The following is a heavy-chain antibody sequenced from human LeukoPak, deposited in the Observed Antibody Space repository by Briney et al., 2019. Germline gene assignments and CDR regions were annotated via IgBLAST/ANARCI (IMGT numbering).Heavy chain of an antibody. D-gene: IGHD3-22*01. CDR2: LSSDGITQ. V-gene: IGHV3-30*04. CDR3: ARGAPRVVAFDH. J-gene: IGHJ4*02. CDR1: GFSLTSYA. Sequence: GGSLRLPCVASGFSLTSYAMHWVRQAPGKGLEWVTILSSDGITQNYADSVRGRFTISRDDSKKTLYLQMNSLRREDTAIYYCARGAPRVVAFDHRGQGALVTVSS.